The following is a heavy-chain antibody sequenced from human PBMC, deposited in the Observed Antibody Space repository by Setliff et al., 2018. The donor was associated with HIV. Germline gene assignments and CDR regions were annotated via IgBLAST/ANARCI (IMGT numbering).Heavy chain of an antibody. J-gene: IGHJ4*02. CDR3: ARVLPYNSALDK. CDR1: GITFINAA. D-gene: IGHD6-19*01. CDR2: LYGSGDT. Sequence: PGGSLRLSCVTSGITFINAAMAWVRQAPGKRPEWVSTLYGSGDTYHADSVKGRFTLSRDTSKNTMFLQMNSLRYEDTALYYCARVLPYNSALDKWGQGTLVTVSS. V-gene: IGHV3-66*02.